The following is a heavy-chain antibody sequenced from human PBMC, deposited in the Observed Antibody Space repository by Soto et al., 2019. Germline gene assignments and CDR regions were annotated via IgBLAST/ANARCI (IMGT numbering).Heavy chain of an antibody. CDR3: ARDLGYCSSTSCYLLSYYYYYGMDV. D-gene: IGHD2-2*01. V-gene: IGHV3-74*01. CDR1: GFTFSSYW. J-gene: IGHJ6*02. Sequence: GGSLRLSCAASGFTFSSYWMHWVRQAPGKGLVWVSRINSDGSSTSYADSVKGRFTISRDNAKNTLYLQMNSLRAEDTAVYYCARDLGYCSSTSCYLLSYYYYYGMDVWSQGTTVTVSS. CDR2: INSDGSST.